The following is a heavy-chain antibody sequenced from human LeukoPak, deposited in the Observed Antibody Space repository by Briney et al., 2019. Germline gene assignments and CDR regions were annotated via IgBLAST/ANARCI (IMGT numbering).Heavy chain of an antibody. Sequence: ASVKVSCKASGYTFTSYDFNWVRQATGQGLEWMGWMSPNSGNTGYAQKFQGSVTMTSNTSISTAYMELSGLRSEDTAIYYCARGPSYYDFHHWGQGTLVTVSS. J-gene: IGHJ4*02. CDR2: MSPNSGNT. D-gene: IGHD3-3*01. CDR1: GYTFTSYD. CDR3: ARGPSYYDFHH. V-gene: IGHV1-8*01.